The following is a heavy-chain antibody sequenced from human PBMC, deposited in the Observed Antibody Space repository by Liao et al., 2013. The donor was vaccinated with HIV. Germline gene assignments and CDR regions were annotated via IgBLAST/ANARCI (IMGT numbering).Heavy chain of an antibody. Sequence: QVQLQESGPGLVKPSETLSLTCTVSGGSISNYYWSWIRQSAGKGLEWIGYIYYSGSTYYNPSLKSRLTISVDTSKNQFSLKLRSVTAADTAVYYCARGLSVAAAGHDAFDIWGQGTLVTVSS. CDR2: IYYSGST. V-gene: IGHV4-59*06. D-gene: IGHD6-25*01. CDR1: GGSISNYY. J-gene: IGHJ3*02. CDR3: ARGLSVAAAGHDAFDI.